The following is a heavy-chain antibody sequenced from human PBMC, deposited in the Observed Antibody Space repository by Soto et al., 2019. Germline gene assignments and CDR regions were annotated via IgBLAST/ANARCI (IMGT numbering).Heavy chain of an antibody. V-gene: IGHV3-30*18. D-gene: IGHD3-10*01. CDR2: ISYDGSNK. CDR1: GFTFSSYG. CDR3: AKDRGRITMVRGGYYYYGMDV. Sequence: QVQLVESGGGVVQPGRSLRLSCAASGFTFSSYGMHWVRQAPGKGLEWVAVISYDGSNKYYADSVKGRFTISRDNSKNTLYLQMNSLRAEDTAVYYCAKDRGRITMVRGGYYYYGMDVWGQGTTVTVSS. J-gene: IGHJ6*02.